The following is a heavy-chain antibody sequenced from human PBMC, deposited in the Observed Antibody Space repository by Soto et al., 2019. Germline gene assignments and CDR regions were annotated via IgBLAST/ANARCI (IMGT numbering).Heavy chain of an antibody. CDR3: ARTRHCSSTSCYSNWFDP. CDR2: ISAYNGNT. J-gene: IGHJ5*02. D-gene: IGHD2-2*01. V-gene: IGHV1-18*01. CDR1: GYTFTSYG. Sequence: QVQLVQSGAEVKKPGASVKVSCKASGYTFTSYGISWVRQAPGQGLEWVGWISAYNGNTNYAQKLQGRVTMTTDTSTSTAYMELRSMRSDDTAVYYCARTRHCSSTSCYSNWFDPWGQGTLVTVSS.